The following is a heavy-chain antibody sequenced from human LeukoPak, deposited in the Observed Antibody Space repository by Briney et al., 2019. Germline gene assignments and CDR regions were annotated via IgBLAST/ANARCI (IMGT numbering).Heavy chain of an antibody. CDR2: INVSGGST. Sequence: PGGSLRLSCAASGFTFSSYAMSWVRQAPGKGLEWVSTINVSGGSTYYAASVKGRFTISRDNSKNTLYLQMNSLRAEDTAVYYCAKGDSSSWYGGADYWGQGTLVTVSS. V-gene: IGHV3-23*01. CDR1: GFTFSSYA. CDR3: AKGDSSSWYGGADY. D-gene: IGHD6-13*01. J-gene: IGHJ4*02.